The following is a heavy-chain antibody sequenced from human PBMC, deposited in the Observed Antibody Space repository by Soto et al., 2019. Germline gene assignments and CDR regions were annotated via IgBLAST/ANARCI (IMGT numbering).Heavy chain of an antibody. CDR2: INHSGST. D-gene: IGHD2-15*01. CDR3: AVHCTGGSCYASSDNWFDP. Sequence: PSEILSLTCAVYGGSFSGYYWSWIRQPPGKGLEWIGEINHSGSTNYNPSLKSRVTISVDTSKNQFSLKLSSVTAADTAVYYCAVHCTGGSCYASSDNWFDPWGQGTLVNVSS. J-gene: IGHJ5*02. CDR1: GGSFSGYY. V-gene: IGHV4-34*01.